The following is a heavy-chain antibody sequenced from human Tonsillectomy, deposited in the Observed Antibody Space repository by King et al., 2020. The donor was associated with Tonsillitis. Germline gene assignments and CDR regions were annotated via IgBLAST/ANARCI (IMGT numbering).Heavy chain of an antibody. CDR1: GFTFSSYD. CDR3: ARGYFDSSGMDY. D-gene: IGHD3-22*01. J-gene: IGHJ4*02. CDR2: IGSAGDT. Sequence: QLVQSGGGLVQPGGSLRLSCAASGFTFSSYDMHWVRQATGKGLEWVSAIGSAGDTYYPDSVKGRFTISRENAKNSLYLQMNSLRAGDTAVYYCARGYFDSSGMDYWGQGTLVTVSS. V-gene: IGHV3-13*01.